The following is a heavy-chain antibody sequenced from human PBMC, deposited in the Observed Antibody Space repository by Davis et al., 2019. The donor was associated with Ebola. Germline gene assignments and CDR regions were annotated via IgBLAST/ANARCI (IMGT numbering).Heavy chain of an antibody. J-gene: IGHJ4*02. CDR3: ARAPTGFLGSYYLNFDY. Sequence: GESLKISCEASGFTFSSYAMIWVRQVPGKGLEWVSGISGSSGHPYYADSVKGRVTISRDNSNNTLYLQLNSLRAEDTATYYCARAPTGFLGSYYLNFDYWGQGTRVTVSS. V-gene: IGHV3-23*01. CDR1: GFTFSSYA. D-gene: IGHD1-26*01. CDR2: ISGSSGHP.